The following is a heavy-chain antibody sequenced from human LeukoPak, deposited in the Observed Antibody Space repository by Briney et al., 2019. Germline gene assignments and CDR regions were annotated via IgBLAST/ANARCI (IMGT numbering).Heavy chain of an antibody. CDR3: AREGRVVRASYGKDV. Sequence: SETLSLACAVYGGSFSGYYWSWIRQPPGKGLEWIGEINHSGSTNYNPSLKSRVTISVDTSKNQFSLKLSSVTAADTAVYYCAREGRVVRASYGKDVWGQGTTVTVSS. CDR2: INHSGST. CDR1: GGSFSGYY. V-gene: IGHV4-34*01. D-gene: IGHD2-15*01. J-gene: IGHJ6*02.